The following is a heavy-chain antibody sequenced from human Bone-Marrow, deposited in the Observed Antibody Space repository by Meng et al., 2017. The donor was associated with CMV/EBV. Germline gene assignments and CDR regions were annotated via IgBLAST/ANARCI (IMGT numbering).Heavy chain of an antibody. CDR1: GFTFDDYG. V-gene: IGHV3-20*01. CDR3: ARGITESLFDP. J-gene: IGHJ5*01. D-gene: IGHD3-10*01. Sequence: ETLSLTCAASGFTFDDYGMSWVRQAPGKGLEWVSGINWNGGSTGYADSVKGRFTISRDNAKNSLYLQMNSLRAEDTALYHCARGITESLFDPWGPGNLVTVSS. CDR2: INWNGGST.